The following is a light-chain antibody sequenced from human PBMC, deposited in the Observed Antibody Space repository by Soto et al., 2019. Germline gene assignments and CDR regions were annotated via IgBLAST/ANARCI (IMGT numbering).Light chain of an antibody. CDR1: QSVSSN. V-gene: IGKV3-20*01. CDR2: GAS. Sequence: EIVLTQSPGTLSLSPGERAALSCRASQSVSSNLAWYQQKPGQAPRLLIYGASSRATGIPDRFSGSGSGTDFTLTISRLEPEDSAVYFCQHYSSQTFGQGTKVDI. CDR3: QHYSSQT. J-gene: IGKJ1*01.